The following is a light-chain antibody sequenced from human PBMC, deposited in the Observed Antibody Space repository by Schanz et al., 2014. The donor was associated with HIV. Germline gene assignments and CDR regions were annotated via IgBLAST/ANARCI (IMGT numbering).Light chain of an antibody. Sequence: QSALTQPASVSGSPGQSITISCTGTSTDVGDYHSVSWYQQHPGKAPKLMIYEVNKRPSGVPDRFSGSKSGNTASLTVSGLQAEDEADYCSSYAGSNNLGVFGGGTKLTVL. CDR1: STDVGDYHS. CDR2: EVN. J-gene: IGLJ3*02. CDR3: SSYAGSNNLGV. V-gene: IGLV2-8*01.